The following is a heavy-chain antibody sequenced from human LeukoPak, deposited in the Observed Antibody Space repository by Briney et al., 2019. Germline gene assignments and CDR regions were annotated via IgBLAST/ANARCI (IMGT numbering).Heavy chain of an antibody. CDR2: IIPIFGTA. J-gene: IGHJ5*02. V-gene: IGHV1-69*01. CDR1: GGTFSSYA. Sequence: SVKASCKASGGTFSSYAISWVRQAPGQGLEWMGGIIPIFGTANYAQKFQGRVTITADESTSTAYMELSSLRSEDTAVYYCAREGSAFWSGPTRRNWFDPWGQGTLVTVSS. D-gene: IGHD3-3*01. CDR3: AREGSAFWSGPTRRNWFDP.